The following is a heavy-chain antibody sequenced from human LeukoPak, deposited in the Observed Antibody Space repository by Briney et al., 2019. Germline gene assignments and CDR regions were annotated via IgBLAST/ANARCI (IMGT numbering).Heavy chain of an antibody. D-gene: IGHD3-16*01. CDR1: GFIFDDYA. Sequence: GGSLRLSCAASGFIFDDYAMHWVRQAPGKGLEWVSGISWNSDSIYYANSVKGRFTISRDNAKNSLYLQMNSLRTEDMALYYCAKGGGGRLIYYYYMDVWGKGTTVTVSS. CDR3: AKGGGGRLIYYYYMDV. J-gene: IGHJ6*03. V-gene: IGHV3-9*03. CDR2: ISWNSDSI.